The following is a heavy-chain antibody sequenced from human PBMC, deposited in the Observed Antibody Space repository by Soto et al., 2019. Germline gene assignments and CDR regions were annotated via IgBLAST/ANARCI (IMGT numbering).Heavy chain of an antibody. CDR2: IYPGDSDT. V-gene: IGHV5-51*01. D-gene: IGHD3-22*01. J-gene: IGHJ4*02. CDR1: GYSFTSYW. Sequence: PGESLKISCKGSGYSFTSYWIGWVRQMPGKGLEWMGIIYPGDSDTRYSPSFQGQVTISADKSISTAYLQWSSLKASDTAMYYCARSGPYDSSGYYVFDDWGQGTLVTVSS. CDR3: ARSGPYDSSGYYVFDD.